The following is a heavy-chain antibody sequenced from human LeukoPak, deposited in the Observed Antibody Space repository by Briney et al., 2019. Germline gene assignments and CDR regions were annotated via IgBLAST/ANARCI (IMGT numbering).Heavy chain of an antibody. J-gene: IGHJ6*03. D-gene: IGHD3-10*01. CDR2: IVVGSGNT. Sequence: ASVKVSCKASGFTFTSSTMQRVRQARGQRLEWIGWIVVGSGNTNYAQKFQERVTITRDMSTSTVYMEVSSLRSEDTAVYYCAAGYYYSSGSSYMDVWGKGTTVTISS. CDR1: GFTFTSST. CDR3: AAGYYYSSGSSYMDV. V-gene: IGHV1-58*02.